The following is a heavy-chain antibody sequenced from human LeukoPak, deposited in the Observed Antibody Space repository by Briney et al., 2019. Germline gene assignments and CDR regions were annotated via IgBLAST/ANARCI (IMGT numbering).Heavy chain of an antibody. CDR2: ISYDGSNK. Sequence: YAMRWVRQAPGKGXEWVAVISYDGSNKYYADSVKGRFTISRDNSKNTLYLQMNSLRAEDTAVYYCARVVYGDYGDYFDYWGQGTLVTVSS. CDR1: YA. CDR3: ARVVYGDYGDYFDY. D-gene: IGHD4-17*01. V-gene: IGHV3-30-3*01. J-gene: IGHJ4*02.